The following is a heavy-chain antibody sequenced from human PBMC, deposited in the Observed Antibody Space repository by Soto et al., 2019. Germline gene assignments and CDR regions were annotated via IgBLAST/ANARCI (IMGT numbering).Heavy chain of an antibody. CDR2: FNPSGGST. J-gene: IGHJ2*01. CDR1: GYTFNSYY. Sequence: QVQLVQSGAEVKKPGASVKVSCKASGYTFNSYYIHWVRQAPGQGLEWMGIFNPSGGSTNYPQELQGSVTLTRDTSTSTVYMELSSLRSEDTAIYYCARGGYEWYFYLWGRGTLVTVSS. D-gene: IGHD3-3*01. CDR3: ARGGYEWYFYL. V-gene: IGHV1-46*02.